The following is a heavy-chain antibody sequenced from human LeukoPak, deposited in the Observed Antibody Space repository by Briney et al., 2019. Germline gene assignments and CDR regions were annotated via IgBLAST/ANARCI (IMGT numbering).Heavy chain of an antibody. CDR1: GGSISSYY. D-gene: IGHD3-22*01. Sequence: SETLSLTCTVSGGSISSYYWSWIRQPPGEGLEWIGFIYNSGSTNYSHSLKGRVTISGDTSRNQFSLQMKSVTAEDPAVYYRSKHSLDSGDYFHEWGQGTLVSVSS. J-gene: IGHJ4*02. CDR2: IYNSGST. CDR3: SKHSLDSGDYFHE. V-gene: IGHV4-59*08.